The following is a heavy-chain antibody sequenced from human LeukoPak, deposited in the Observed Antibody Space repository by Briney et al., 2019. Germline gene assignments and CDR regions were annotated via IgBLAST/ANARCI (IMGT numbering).Heavy chain of an antibody. V-gene: IGHV4-59*12. J-gene: IGHJ4*02. CDR1: GGSISSYY. CDR3: AREDGDYAGFDY. Sequence: SETLSLTCTVSGGSISSYYWSWIRQPPGKGLEWIGYIYYSGSTYYNPSLKSRVTISVDTSRNQFSLKLSSVTAADTAVYYCAREDGDYAGFDYWGQGTLVTVSS. CDR2: IYYSGST. D-gene: IGHD4-17*01.